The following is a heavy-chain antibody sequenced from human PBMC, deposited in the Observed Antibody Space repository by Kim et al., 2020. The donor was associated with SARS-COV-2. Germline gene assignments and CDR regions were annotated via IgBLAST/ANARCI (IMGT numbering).Heavy chain of an antibody. CDR3: ARDSSGYFDS. J-gene: IGHJ4*02. Sequence: NPTYAQRFTGRFVFSLDTSVSTAYLQIRSLKAEDTAVYFCARDSSGYFDSWGQGTLVTVSS. D-gene: IGHD2-8*02. V-gene: IGHV7-4-1*01. CDR2: NP.